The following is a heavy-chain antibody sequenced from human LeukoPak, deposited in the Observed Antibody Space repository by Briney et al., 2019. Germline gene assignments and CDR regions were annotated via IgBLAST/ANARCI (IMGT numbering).Heavy chain of an antibody. CDR1: GGSISPYY. V-gene: IGHV4-59*08. D-gene: IGHD5-18*01. CDR2: IFYSGGT. CDR3: ARLVQLWLLAWFDP. Sequence: SETLSLTCTGSGGSISPYYWSWIRHPPGKGLECIGYIFYSGGTNYNPSLKSRVTISVDTSKNQFSLKLSSVTAADTAVYYCARLVQLWLLAWFDPWGQGTLVTVSS. J-gene: IGHJ5*02.